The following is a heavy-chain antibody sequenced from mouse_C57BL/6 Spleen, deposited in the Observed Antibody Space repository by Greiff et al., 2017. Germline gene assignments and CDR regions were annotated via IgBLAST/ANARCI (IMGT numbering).Heavy chain of an antibody. V-gene: IGHV5-17*01. D-gene: IGHD2-10*02. Sequence: EVQLVESGGGLVKPGGSLKLSCAASGFTFSDYGMHWVRQAPEKGLEWVAYISSGSSTIYYADTVKGRFTISRDNAKNTRLLQMTSLGSEDTAMYYCARPVWSGAMDYWGQGTSVTVSS. J-gene: IGHJ4*01. CDR1: GFTFSDYG. CDR2: ISSGSSTI. CDR3: ARPVWSGAMDY.